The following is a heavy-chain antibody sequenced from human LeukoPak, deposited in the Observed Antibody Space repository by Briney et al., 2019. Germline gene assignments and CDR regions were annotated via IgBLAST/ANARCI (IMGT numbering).Heavy chain of an antibody. Sequence: SETLSLTCTVSGGSISSYYWSWIRQPPGKGLEWIGYIYYSGSTNYNPSPKSRVTISVDTSKNQFSLKLSSVTAADTAVYYCARHSGWYGASPNWFDPWGQGTLVTVSS. V-gene: IGHV4-59*08. CDR1: GGSISSYY. CDR2: IYYSGST. D-gene: IGHD6-19*01. J-gene: IGHJ5*02. CDR3: ARHSGWYGASPNWFDP.